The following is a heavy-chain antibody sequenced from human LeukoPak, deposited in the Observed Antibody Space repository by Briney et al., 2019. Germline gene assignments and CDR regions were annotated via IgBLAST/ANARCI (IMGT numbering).Heavy chain of an antibody. V-gene: IGHV1-2*02. D-gene: IGHD6-13*01. J-gene: IGHJ5*02. CDR2: INPNSGGT. CDR1: GYTFTGYY. CDR3: ARDLNESGYSSSWPSWFDP. Sequence: RASVKVSCKASGYTFTGYYMYWVRQAPGQGLEWMGWINPNSGGTNYAQKFQGRVTMTRDTSISTAYMELSRLRSDDTAVYYCARDLNESGYSSSWPSWFDPWGQGTLVTVSS.